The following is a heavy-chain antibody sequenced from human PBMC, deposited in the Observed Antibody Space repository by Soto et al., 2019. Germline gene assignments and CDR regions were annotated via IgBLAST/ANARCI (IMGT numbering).Heavy chain of an antibody. CDR2: INSDGSDT. V-gene: IGHV3-74*03. J-gene: IGHJ4*02. CDR1: GFTFSRYW. CDR3: VRDEFGLGIDY. D-gene: IGHD1-26*01. Sequence: EVQLVESGGGLVQPGGSLRLSCAASGFTFSRYWMHWVRQAPGKGLVWVSHINSDGSDTSYADSVKGRFTISRDNAKNTLYLQMGSLRADDTATYYCVRDEFGLGIDYWGLGTLVTVSS.